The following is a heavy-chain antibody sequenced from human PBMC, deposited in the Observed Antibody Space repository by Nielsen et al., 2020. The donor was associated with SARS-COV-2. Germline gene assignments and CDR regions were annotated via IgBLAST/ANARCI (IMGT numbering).Heavy chain of an antibody. J-gene: IGHJ3*02. D-gene: IGHD1-14*01. Sequence: SDTLSLTCTVSGGSITTASYYWSWIRQPPEWGLEWVGYIYHTGSTYYNAALESRVTISADMSKNQFSLELTSLTAAETAVYYCARGIRPRHVFDIWGQGTMVTVSS. V-gene: IGHV4-30-4*02. CDR1: GGSITTASYY. CDR2: IYHTGST. CDR3: ARGIRPRHVFDI.